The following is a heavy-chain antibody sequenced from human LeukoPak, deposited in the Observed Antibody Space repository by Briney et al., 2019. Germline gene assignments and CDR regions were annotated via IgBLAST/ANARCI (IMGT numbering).Heavy chain of an antibody. CDR1: GFTFRIYS. D-gene: IGHD3-10*01. V-gene: IGHV3-21*01. J-gene: IGHJ5*02. Sequence: PGGSLRLSCAASGFTFRIYSMNWVRQAPGAGLEWVSSIGPSSGDIYYADSVKGRFTISRDNDKNSLYLQMNGLGAEDTAVYYCARDRGARGRGLAWGQGTQVTVSS. CDR3: ARDRGARGRGLA. CDR2: IGPSSGDI.